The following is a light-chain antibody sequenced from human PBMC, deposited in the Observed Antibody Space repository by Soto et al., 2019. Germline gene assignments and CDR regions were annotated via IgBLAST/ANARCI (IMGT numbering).Light chain of an antibody. Sequence: QSVLTQPPSVSAAPGQKVTISRSGSSSNIGNNYVSWYQHLPGTAPKLLIYDNNKRPSGIPDRFSGSKSGTSATLGITGLQTGDEADYYCGTWDSSLTARVFGGGTKLTVL. J-gene: IGLJ3*02. CDR1: SSNIGNNY. CDR3: GTWDSSLTARV. CDR2: DNN. V-gene: IGLV1-51*01.